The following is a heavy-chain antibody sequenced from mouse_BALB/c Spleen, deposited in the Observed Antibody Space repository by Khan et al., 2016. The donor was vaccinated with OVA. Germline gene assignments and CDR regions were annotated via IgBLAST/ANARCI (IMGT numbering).Heavy chain of an antibody. CDR3: ARSYYDYDGYYAMDY. CDR1: GYTFTSYT. D-gene: IGHD2-4*01. V-gene: IGHV1-4*01. CDR2: INPSSAYT. Sequence: VQLVESGAELARPGASVKMSCKASGYTFTSYTMHWVKQRPGQGLEWIGYINPSSAYTNYNQKFKDKATLTADKSSSTAYMQLSSLTSEDSPVYYCARSYYDYDGYYAMDYWGQGTSVTVSS. J-gene: IGHJ4*01.